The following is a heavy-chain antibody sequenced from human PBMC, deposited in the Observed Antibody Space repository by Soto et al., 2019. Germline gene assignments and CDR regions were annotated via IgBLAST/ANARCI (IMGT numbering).Heavy chain of an antibody. J-gene: IGHJ4*02. CDR1: GYTLTELS. CDR2: FDPEDGET. CDR3: ATYPIRIVATIDVYYFDY. V-gene: IGHV1-24*01. Sequence: ASVKVSCKVSGYTLTELSMHWVRQAPGKGLEWMGGFDPEDGETIYAQKFQGRVTMTEDTSTDTAYMELSSLRSEDTAVYYCATYPIRIVATIDVYYFDYWGQGTLVTVSS. D-gene: IGHD5-12*01.